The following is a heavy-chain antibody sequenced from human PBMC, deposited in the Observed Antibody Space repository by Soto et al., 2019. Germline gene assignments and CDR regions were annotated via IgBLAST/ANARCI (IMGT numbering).Heavy chain of an antibody. D-gene: IGHD1-1*01. CDR2: IGIGSSTK. CDR1: GFTFRNYG. Sequence: GGSLRLSCAASGFTFRNYGMNWVRQAPGKGLEWVSYIGIGSSTKYYADSVKGRFTISRDNSKNTLYLQMNSLRAEDTAVYYCAKEGGSEARTFFDIWGQGTMVTVSS. CDR3: AKEGGSEARTFFDI. V-gene: IGHV3-48*01. J-gene: IGHJ3*02.